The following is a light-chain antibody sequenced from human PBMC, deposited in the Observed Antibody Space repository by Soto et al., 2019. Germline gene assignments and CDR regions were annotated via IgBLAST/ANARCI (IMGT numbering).Light chain of an antibody. CDR3: MQALHAPLT. CDR2: LGS. J-gene: IGKJ1*01. Sequence: EIVMTQPPLSLAVTPGEPAYISCRSSQSLLRSNGYNYLDWYLQKPGQSPQLLIYLGSNRSSGVPDKFSGSGSGTDFTLTISRVEAEDVGLYYCMQALHAPLTFGQGTRVEIK. CDR1: QSLLRSNGYNY. V-gene: IGKV2-28*01.